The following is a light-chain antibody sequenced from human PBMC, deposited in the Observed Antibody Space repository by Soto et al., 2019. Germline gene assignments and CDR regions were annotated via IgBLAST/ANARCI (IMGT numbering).Light chain of an antibody. CDR3: QQRTSWPLLT. CDR1: QSVYGGY. CDR2: GES. Sequence: EIVLTQSPGTLSLSPGERATLSCRASQSVYGGYLAWYRQRRGQAPRLLIYGESNRATGIPDRFSGSGSGTDFSLTISRLEPEDFAVYYCQQRTSWPLLTFGGGTKVEIK. V-gene: IGKV3D-20*02. J-gene: IGKJ4*01.